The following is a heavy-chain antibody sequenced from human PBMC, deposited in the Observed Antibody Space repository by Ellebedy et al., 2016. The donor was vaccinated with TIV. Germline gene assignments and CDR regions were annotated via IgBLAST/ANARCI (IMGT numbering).Heavy chain of an antibody. J-gene: IGHJ5*02. CDR2: MNPNSGNT. V-gene: IGHV1-8*03. Sequence: AASVKVSCKASGYTFTSYGISWVRQATGQGLEWMGWMNPNSGNTGYAQKFQGRVTITRNTSITTAYMELSSLRSEDTAVYYCARAYGDYSWFDPWGQGTLVTVSS. CDR3: ARAYGDYSWFDP. CDR1: GYTFTSYG. D-gene: IGHD4-17*01.